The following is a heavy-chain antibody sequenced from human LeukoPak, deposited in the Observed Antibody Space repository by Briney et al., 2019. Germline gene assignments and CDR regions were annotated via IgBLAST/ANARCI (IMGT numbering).Heavy chain of an antibody. Sequence: GASVKVSCKASGYTFTGYYMHWVRQAPGQGLEWMGWINPTSGGTNYAQKFQGRVTMTRDTSISTAYMDLSRLRSDDTAVYYCAWRSPQSSMNDAFDIWGQGTMVTVSS. CDR2: INPTSGGT. D-gene: IGHD3-3*01. CDR3: AWRSPQSSMNDAFDI. CDR1: GYTFTGYY. V-gene: IGHV1-2*02. J-gene: IGHJ3*02.